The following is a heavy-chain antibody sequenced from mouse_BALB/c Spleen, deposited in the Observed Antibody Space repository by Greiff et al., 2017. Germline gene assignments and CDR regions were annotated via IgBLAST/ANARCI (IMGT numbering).Heavy chain of an antibody. V-gene: IGHV5-12-1*01. Sequence: EVQLVESGGGLVKPGGSLKLSCAASGFAFSSYDMSWVRQTPEKRLEWVAYISSGGGSTYYPDTVKGRFTISRDNAKNTLYLQMSSLKSEDTAMYYCARHEVLYAMDYWGQGTSVTVSS. J-gene: IGHJ4*01. CDR1: GFAFSSYD. CDR3: ARHEVLYAMDY. CDR2: ISSGGGST.